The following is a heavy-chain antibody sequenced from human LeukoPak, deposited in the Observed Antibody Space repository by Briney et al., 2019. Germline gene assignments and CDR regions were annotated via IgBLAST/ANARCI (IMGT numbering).Heavy chain of an antibody. J-gene: IGHJ3*02. D-gene: IGHD3-10*01. V-gene: IGHV3-74*01. Sequence: PGGSLRLSCAASGFTFSSYWMHWVRQAPGKGLVWVSRINSDGSSTSYADSVKGRFTISRDNAKNTLYLQMNSLRAEDTAVYYCARDSSHGSGSYSLPGDAFDIWGQGTMVTVSS. CDR1: GFTFSSYW. CDR2: INSDGSST. CDR3: ARDSSHGSGSYSLPGDAFDI.